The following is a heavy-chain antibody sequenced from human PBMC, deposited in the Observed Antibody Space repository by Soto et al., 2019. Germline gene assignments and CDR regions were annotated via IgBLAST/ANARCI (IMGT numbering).Heavy chain of an antibody. CDR1: GGSISVYY. CDR3: ARGGWRHIDY. J-gene: IGHJ4*02. Sequence: QVQLQESGPGLVKPSETLSLTCTVSGGSISVYYWSWIRQPPGKGLEWIGYIYYSGSTNYNPSLKSRVTTPVDTSKNQFSLKLSSVTAADTAVYFCARGGWRHIDYWGQGTLVTVSS. CDR2: IYYSGST. V-gene: IGHV4-59*08. D-gene: IGHD3-3*01.